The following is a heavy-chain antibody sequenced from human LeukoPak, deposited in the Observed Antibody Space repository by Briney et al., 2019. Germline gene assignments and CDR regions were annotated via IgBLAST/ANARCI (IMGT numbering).Heavy chain of an antibody. V-gene: IGHV4-34*01. CDR3: ARHRPRYYYDSSGSPRTYYFDY. CDR2: INHSGST. D-gene: IGHD3-22*01. CDR1: GGSFSGYY. Sequence: SETLSLTCAVYGGSFSGYYWSWIRQPPGKGLEWIGEINHSGSTNYNPSLKSRVTISVDTSKNQFSLKLSSVTAADTAVYYCARHRPRYYYDSSGSPRTYYFDYWGQGTLVTVSS. J-gene: IGHJ4*02.